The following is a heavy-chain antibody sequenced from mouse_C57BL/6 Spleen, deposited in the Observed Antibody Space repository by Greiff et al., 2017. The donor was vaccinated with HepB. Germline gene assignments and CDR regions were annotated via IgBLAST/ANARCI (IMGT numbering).Heavy chain of an antibody. CDR2: IYPGDGDT. CDR1: GYAFSSYW. J-gene: IGHJ4*01. CDR3: ARPNYGSSYNYAMDY. Sequence: VQLQQSGAELVKPGASVKISCKASGYAFSSYWMNWVKQRPGKGLEWIGQIYPGDGDTNYNGKFKGKATLTADKSSSTAYMQLSSLTSEDSAVYFCARPNYGSSYNYAMDYWGQGTSVTVSS. D-gene: IGHD1-1*01. V-gene: IGHV1-80*01.